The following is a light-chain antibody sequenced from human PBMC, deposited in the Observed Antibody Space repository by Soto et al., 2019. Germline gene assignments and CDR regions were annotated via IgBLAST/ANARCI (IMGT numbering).Light chain of an antibody. V-gene: IGLV1-44*01. J-gene: IGLJ2*01. CDR2: TNN. CDR1: SSNIGSNT. Sequence: QSVLTQPPSASGTPGQRVTISCSGSSSNIGSNTVSWYQQLPGTAPKLLIYTNNQRPSGVPDRFSGSKSGTSASLAISGLQSEDEAAYYCAAWDDRLGGVIFGGGTKLTVL. CDR3: AAWDDRLGGVI.